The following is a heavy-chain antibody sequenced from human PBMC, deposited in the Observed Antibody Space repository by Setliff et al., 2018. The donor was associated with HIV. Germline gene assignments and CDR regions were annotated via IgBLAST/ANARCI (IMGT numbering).Heavy chain of an antibody. Sequence: GGSLRFSCTASGFTFSDYYMDWVRQAPGKGLEWVGRTRNKANSYTTEYAASVKGRFTISRDNSKSVAYLEMNSLKTADTGVYYCARAGRSDTWPYTYYYYMDVWGKGTTVTVSS. V-gene: IGHV3-72*01. D-gene: IGHD3-16*01. CDR3: ARAGRSDTWPYTYYYYMDV. CDR1: GFTFSDYY. J-gene: IGHJ6*03. CDR2: TRNKANSYTT.